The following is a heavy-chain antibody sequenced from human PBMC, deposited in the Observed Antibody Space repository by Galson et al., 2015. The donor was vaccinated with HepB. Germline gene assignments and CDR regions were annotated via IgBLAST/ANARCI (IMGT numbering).Heavy chain of an antibody. J-gene: IGHJ4*02. D-gene: IGHD6-13*01. Sequence: SVKVSCKASGYTFISYGISWVRQAPGQGLEWMGWISGYNANTKYAPNLQDRVTMTTDTSTTTTYMELRGLRSDDTAVYYCARGGGYSASSRRFDNWGQGTLVTVSS. V-gene: IGHV1-18*01. CDR1: GYTFISYG. CDR3: ARGGGYSASSRRFDN. CDR2: ISGYNANT.